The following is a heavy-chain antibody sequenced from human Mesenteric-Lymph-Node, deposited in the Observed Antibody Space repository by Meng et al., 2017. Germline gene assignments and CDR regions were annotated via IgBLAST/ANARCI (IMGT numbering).Heavy chain of an antibody. Sequence: SVKVSCKASGGTFSSYAISWVRQAPGQGLEWMGGIIPIFGTANYAQKFQGRVTITADESTSTAYMELSSLRSEDTAVYYCARGDRQWLLPHWFDPWGQGTLVTVSS. CDR1: GGTFSSYA. CDR3: ARGDRQWLLPHWFDP. V-gene: IGHV1-69*13. CDR2: IIPIFGTA. J-gene: IGHJ5*02. D-gene: IGHD6-19*01.